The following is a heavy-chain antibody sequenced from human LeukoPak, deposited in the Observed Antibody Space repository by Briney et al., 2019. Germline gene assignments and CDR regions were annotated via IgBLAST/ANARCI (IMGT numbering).Heavy chain of an antibody. D-gene: IGHD3-22*01. Sequence: GGSLSLSCAASGFTFSSYSMNWVRQAPGKGLEWVSYISSSSSTIYYADSVKGRFTISRDNAKNSLYLQMNSLRAEGTAVYDCARAYYDSSGYHYFDYWGQGTLVTVSS. CDR1: GFTFSSYS. V-gene: IGHV3-48*01. J-gene: IGHJ4*02. CDR3: ARAYYDSSGYHYFDY. CDR2: ISSSSSTI.